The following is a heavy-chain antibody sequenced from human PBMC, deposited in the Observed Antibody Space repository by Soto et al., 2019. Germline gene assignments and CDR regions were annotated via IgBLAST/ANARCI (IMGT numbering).Heavy chain of an antibody. CDR1: GGTFSDSA. Sequence: QVHLVHSGAEVKKPGSSVKVSCKTSGGTFSDSAINWLRQTPGQGLEWMGGLVPMFRTANYAPNLQGRVSITADASTSTVFMELSSLTFEDTAVYYCARGLGGSYFPFDFWGQGTLLTVSS. J-gene: IGHJ4*02. V-gene: IGHV1-69*12. CDR3: ARGLGGSYFPFDF. D-gene: IGHD1-26*01. CDR2: LVPMFRTA.